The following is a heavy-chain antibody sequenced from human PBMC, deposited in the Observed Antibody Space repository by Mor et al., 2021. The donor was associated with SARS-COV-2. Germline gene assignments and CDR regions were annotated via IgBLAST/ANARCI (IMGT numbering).Heavy chain of an antibody. J-gene: IGHJ6*02. CDR2: ICTPGDT. CDR3: ARSRVSSYGYYYYGMDV. D-gene: IGHD3-10*01. Sequence: SAICTPGDTYYPGSVKGRFTISRENAKNSLYLQMNSLRAGDTAVYYCARSRVSSYGYYYYGMDVWGQGTTVTVSS. V-gene: IGHV3-13*01.